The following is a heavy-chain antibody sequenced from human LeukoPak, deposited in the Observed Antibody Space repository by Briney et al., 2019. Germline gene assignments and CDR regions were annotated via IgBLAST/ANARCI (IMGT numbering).Heavy chain of an antibody. CDR1: GFTFSSYG. D-gene: IGHD3-10*01. CDR3: ARDQPGSGSYYTPLFDY. Sequence: GGSLRLSCAASGFTFSSYGMHWVRQAPGKGLEWVAFIRYDGSNKYYADSVKGRFTISRDNAKNSLCLQMNSLRPEDTAVYYCARDQPGSGSYYTPLFDYWGQGTLVTVSS. J-gene: IGHJ4*02. V-gene: IGHV3-30*02. CDR2: IRYDGSNK.